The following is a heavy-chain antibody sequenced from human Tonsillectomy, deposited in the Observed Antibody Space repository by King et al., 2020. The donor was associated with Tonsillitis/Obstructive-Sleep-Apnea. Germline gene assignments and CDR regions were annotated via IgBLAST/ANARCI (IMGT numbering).Heavy chain of an antibody. CDR1: GGSISSSTYY. CDR3: ERHGLPYYYFYMDV. Sequence: QLQESGPGLVKPSETLSLTCTVSGGSISSSTYYWGWIRQPPGKGLEWIGSIYYSGSTYYNPSLESRVTISVDTSKNQFSLKLSSVTAADTAVYYCERHGLPYYYFYMDVWGKGTTVTVSS. J-gene: IGHJ6*03. CDR2: IYYSGST. V-gene: IGHV4-39*01.